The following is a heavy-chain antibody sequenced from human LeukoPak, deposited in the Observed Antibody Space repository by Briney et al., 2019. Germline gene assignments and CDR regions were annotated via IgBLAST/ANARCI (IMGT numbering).Heavy chain of an antibody. J-gene: IGHJ2*01. CDR1: GFTFSNSF. V-gene: IGHV3-48*03. Sequence: GGSLRLSCAASGFTFSNSFMHWVRQAPGKGLEWVSYISSSGSTIYYADSVKGRFTISRDNAKNSLYLQMNSLRAEDTAVYYCASSYWYFDLWGRGTLVTVSS. CDR3: ASSYWYFDL. CDR2: ISSSGSTI.